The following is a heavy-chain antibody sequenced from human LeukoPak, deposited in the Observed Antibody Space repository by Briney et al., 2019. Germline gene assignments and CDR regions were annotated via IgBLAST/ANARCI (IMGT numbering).Heavy chain of an antibody. D-gene: IGHD5-12*01. CDR2: IIPILGIA. CDR3: ARVEGLRGDFDY. J-gene: IGHJ4*02. Sequence: GASVKVSCKASGGTFSSYAISWVRQAPGQGLEWMGRIIPILGIANYAQKFRGRVTITADKSTSTAYMELSSLRSEDTAVYYCARVEGLRGDFDYWGQGTLVTVSS. CDR1: GGTFSSYA. V-gene: IGHV1-69*04.